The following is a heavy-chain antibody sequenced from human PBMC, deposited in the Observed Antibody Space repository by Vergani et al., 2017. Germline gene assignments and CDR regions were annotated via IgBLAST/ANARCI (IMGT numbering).Heavy chain of an antibody. D-gene: IGHD3-3*01. CDR1: GFTFSSYA. CDR2: ISSSSSTI. CDR3: AADLEWLLVDY. J-gene: IGHJ4*02. Sequence: EVQLLESGGGLVQPGGSLRLSCAASGFTFSSYAMSWVRQAPGKGLEWVSYISSSSSTIYYADSVKGRFTISRDNAKNSLYLQMNSLRAEDTAVYYCAADLEWLLVDYWGQGTLVTVSS. V-gene: IGHV3-48*01.